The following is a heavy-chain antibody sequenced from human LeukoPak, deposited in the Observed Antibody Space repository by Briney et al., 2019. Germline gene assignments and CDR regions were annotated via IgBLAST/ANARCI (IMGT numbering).Heavy chain of an antibody. CDR1: GFTFSNFW. D-gene: IGHD6-19*01. CDR2: IKPDGSEG. J-gene: IGHJ4*02. CDR3: AKGHSSGRNTFLDY. Sequence: GGSLRLSCAASGFTFSNFWMNWVRQAPGKGLEWVANIKPDGSEGLYADSVRGRFTISRDNTKSSMYLQMNSLRAEDTAVYFCAKGHSSGRNTFLDYWGQGTLVTGSS. V-gene: IGHV3-7*01.